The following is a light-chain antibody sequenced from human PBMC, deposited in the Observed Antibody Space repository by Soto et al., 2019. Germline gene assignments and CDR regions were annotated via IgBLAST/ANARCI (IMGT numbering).Light chain of an antibody. J-gene: IGLJ2*01. CDR1: STNIGSHT. V-gene: IGLV1-44*01. CDR2: SSN. CDR3: AAWDDSLNGVV. Sequence: QSVLTQPPSASGTPGQRVTISCSGSSTNIGSHTVNWYQQVPGTAPKLLIYSSNLRPSGVPDRFSGSKSGTSASLAISGLQSEDEADYCCAAWDDSLNGVVFGGGTPLTVL.